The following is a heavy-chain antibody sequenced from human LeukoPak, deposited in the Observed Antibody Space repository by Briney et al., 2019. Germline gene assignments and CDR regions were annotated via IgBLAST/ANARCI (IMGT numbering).Heavy chain of an antibody. CDR1: GYSFTTYW. CDR2: ICPGDSDT. J-gene: IGHJ4*02. Sequence: GESLKISCKGSGYSFTTYWIGWVRQMPGKGLEWMGIICPGDSDTRYSPSFQGQVTISADKSISTAYLQWSSLKASDTAMYYCATGGYCTSTSCYSFFDYWGQGTLVTVSS. CDR3: ATGGYCTSTSCYSFFDY. D-gene: IGHD2-2*02. V-gene: IGHV5-51*01.